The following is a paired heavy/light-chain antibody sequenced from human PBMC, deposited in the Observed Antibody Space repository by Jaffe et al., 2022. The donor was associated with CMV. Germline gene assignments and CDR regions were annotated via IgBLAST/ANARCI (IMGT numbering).Light chain of an antibody. CDR1: QSVLYSANNKNY. Sequence: DIVVTQSPDSLAVSLGERATINCRSSQSVLYSANNKNYLAWYQQKPGQPPKLLIYWASTRESGVPDRFSGSGSGTDFTLTISSLQAEDVAVYYCHQYYSSPQAFGQGTKVEI. CDR3: HQYYSSPQA. V-gene: IGKV4-1*01. CDR2: WAS. J-gene: IGKJ1*01.
Heavy chain of an antibody. CDR3: ATPLWFGGYFYGMDV. CDR2: ISDSGGST. V-gene: IGHV3-23*01. J-gene: IGHJ6*02. Sequence: EVQLLESGGGLVQPGGSLRLSCAASGFTFSSYAMTWVRQAPGKGLDWVSGISDSGGSTSYTDSVKGRFTISRDNSKNTLYLQMNSLRAEDTAVYYCATPLWFGGYFYGMDVWGQGTTVTVSS. CDR1: GFTFSSYA. D-gene: IGHD3-10*01.